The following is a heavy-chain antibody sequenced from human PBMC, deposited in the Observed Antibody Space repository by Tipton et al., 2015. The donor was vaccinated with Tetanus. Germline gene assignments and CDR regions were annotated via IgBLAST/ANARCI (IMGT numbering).Heavy chain of an antibody. CDR3: ARVGNFGVNVDAFDI. J-gene: IGHJ3*02. D-gene: IGHD4-23*01. CDR1: GFSFSSYS. CDR2: ISSGGNYI. Sequence: SLRLSCAASGFSFSSYSMNWVRQAPGEGLEWVSSISSGGNYIYYADSVKGRFTISRDSALYLQMTSLRAEDTAVYYCARVGNFGVNVDAFDIWGQGTMVTVSS. V-gene: IGHV3-21*01.